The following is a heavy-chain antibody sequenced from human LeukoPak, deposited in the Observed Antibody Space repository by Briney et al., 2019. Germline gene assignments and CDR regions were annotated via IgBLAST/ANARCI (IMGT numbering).Heavy chain of an antibody. Sequence: GASVKVSCKASGGTFSSYAISWVRQAPGQGLEWMGGIIPIFGTANYAQKFQGRVTITTDESTSTAYMELSSLRSEDTAVYYCASTFWSGYFKEVYYYYYMDVWGKGTTVTVSS. V-gene: IGHV1-69*05. D-gene: IGHD3-3*01. CDR2: IIPIFGTA. CDR1: GGTFSSYA. CDR3: ASTFWSGYFKEVYYYYYMDV. J-gene: IGHJ6*03.